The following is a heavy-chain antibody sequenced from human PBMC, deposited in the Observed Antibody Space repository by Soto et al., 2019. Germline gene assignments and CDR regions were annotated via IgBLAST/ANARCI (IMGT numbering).Heavy chain of an antibody. CDR3: AREGAAGLPYYYYGMDV. D-gene: IGHD6-13*01. CDR1: GGSISSYY. Sequence: SSETLSLTCTVSGGSISSYYWSWIRQPPGKGLEWIGYIYYSGSTNYNPSLKSRVTISVDTSKNQFSLKLSSVTAADTAVYYCAREGAAGLPYYYYGMDVWGHGTTVTVSS. CDR2: IYYSGST. V-gene: IGHV4-59*01. J-gene: IGHJ6*02.